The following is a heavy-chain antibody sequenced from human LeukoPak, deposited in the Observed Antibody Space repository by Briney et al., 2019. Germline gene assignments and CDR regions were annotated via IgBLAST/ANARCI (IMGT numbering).Heavy chain of an antibody. CDR3: ARDLGSGSYDNWFDT. D-gene: IGHD3-10*01. Sequence: GGSLRLSCAASGFTFDDYGMSWVRQAPGKGLVWVSRINSDGSSTSYADSVKGRFTISRDNAKNSLYLQMNSLRADDTAVYFCARDLGSGSYDNWFDTWGQGTLVTVSS. J-gene: IGHJ5*02. CDR2: INSDGSST. V-gene: IGHV3-74*01. CDR1: GFTFDDYG.